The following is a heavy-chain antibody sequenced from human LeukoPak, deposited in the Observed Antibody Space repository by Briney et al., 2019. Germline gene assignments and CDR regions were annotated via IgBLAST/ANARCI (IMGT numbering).Heavy chain of an antibody. CDR3: AATIKRDYGDTNLDY. CDR2: MHNGRYT. CDR1: GDSISSYF. V-gene: IGHV4-59*01. D-gene: IGHD4/OR15-4a*01. Sequence: SETLSLTCTVPGDSISSYFWSWIRQPPGKGLEWIGYMHNGRYTNYNPSLKSRVTISGDTSKNQLSLKLTSVTAADTAAYYCAATIKRDYGDTNLDYWGQGTLVTVSS. J-gene: IGHJ4*02.